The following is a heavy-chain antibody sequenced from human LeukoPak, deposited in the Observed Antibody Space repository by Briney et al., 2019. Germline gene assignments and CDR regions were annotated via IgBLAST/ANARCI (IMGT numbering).Heavy chain of an antibody. CDR1: GGTFSSYA. CDR3: ARAGIARSRQLYSSGWFPFDY. CDR2: IIPIFGTA. D-gene: IGHD6-19*01. Sequence: SVKVSCKASGGTFSSYANCWVRQAPGQGLEWMGGIIPIFGTANYAQKFQGRVTITADDSTSTAYMEVSSLRSEDTAMYYCARAGIARSRQLYSSGWFPFDYWGQGTLATVSS. J-gene: IGHJ4*02. V-gene: IGHV1-69*13.